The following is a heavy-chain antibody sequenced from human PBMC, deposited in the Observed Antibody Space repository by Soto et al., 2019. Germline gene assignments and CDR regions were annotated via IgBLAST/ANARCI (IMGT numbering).Heavy chain of an antibody. J-gene: IGHJ4*02. V-gene: IGHV3-53*01. CDR1: ELTVSSNY. D-gene: IGHD3-10*01. CDR2: IYSDGRT. Sequence: EVLLVKSGGGLIQPGGSLRLSCTASELTVSSNYMIWVRQAPGKGLEWVSLIYSDGRTLYADSVKGRFTLSRDDWKNTVYLQMNSLRADDTGVYYCARAYGAGCYFSDYWGQGTLVTVSS. CDR3: ARAYGAGCYFSDY.